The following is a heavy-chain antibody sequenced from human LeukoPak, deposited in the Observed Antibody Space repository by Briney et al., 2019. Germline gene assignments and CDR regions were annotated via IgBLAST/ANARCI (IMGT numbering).Heavy chain of an antibody. CDR2: IYYGGST. Sequence: SETLSLTCTVSGGSISSGDYYWSWIRQPPGKGLEWIGYIYYGGSTYYNPSLKSRVTISVDTSKNQFSPKLSSVTAADTAVYYCARVSGQQLYFYWGQGTLVTVSS. J-gene: IGHJ4*02. CDR1: GGSISSGDYY. V-gene: IGHV4-30-4*08. CDR3: ARVSGQQLYFY. D-gene: IGHD6-13*01.